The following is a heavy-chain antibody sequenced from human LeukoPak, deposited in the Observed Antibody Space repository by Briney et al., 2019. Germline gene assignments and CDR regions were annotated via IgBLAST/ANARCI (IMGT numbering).Heavy chain of an antibody. CDR3: ARSKGGYCSSTSCPRGYYFDY. J-gene: IGHJ4*02. D-gene: IGHD2-2*01. CDR1: GGSISSSSYY. Sequence: SETLSLTCTVSGGSISSSSYYWGWIRQPPGKGLEWIGSIYYSGSTYYNPSLKSRVTISVDTSKNQFSLKLSSVTAADTAVYYCARSKGGYCSSTSCPRGYYFDYWGQGTLVTVSS. CDR2: IYYSGST. V-gene: IGHV4-39*07.